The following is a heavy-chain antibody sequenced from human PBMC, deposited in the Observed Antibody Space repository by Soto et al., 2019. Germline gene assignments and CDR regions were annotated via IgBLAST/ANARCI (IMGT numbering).Heavy chain of an antibody. Sequence: SETLSLTCTVSGGSISSSSYYWGWIRQPPGKGLEWIGSIYYSGSTYYNPSLKSRVTISVDTSKNQFSLKLSSVTAADTAVYYCARHDSVVGYPCWFDPWGQGTLVTVSS. V-gene: IGHV4-39*01. CDR1: GGSISSSSYY. D-gene: IGHD6-25*01. J-gene: IGHJ5*02. CDR3: ARHDSVVGYPCWFDP. CDR2: IYYSGST.